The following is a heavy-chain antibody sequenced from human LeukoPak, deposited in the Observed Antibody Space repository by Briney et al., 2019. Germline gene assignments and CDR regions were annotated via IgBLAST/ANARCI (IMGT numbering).Heavy chain of an antibody. D-gene: IGHD5-18*01. CDR2: IYYSGST. Sequence: PSETLSLTCTVSGGSISSYYWSWIRQPPGKGLEWIGYIYYSGSTNYNPSLKSRVTISVDTSKNQFSLKLSSVTAADTAVYYCARSGGYSYGLDYWGQGTLVTVSS. V-gene: IGHV4-59*08. J-gene: IGHJ4*02. CDR3: ARSGGYSYGLDY. CDR1: GGSISSYY.